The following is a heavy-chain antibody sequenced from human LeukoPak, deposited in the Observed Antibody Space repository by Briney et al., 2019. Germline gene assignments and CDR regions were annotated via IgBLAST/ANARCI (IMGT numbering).Heavy chain of an antibody. Sequence: GASVNVSCKASGYSFTSYYMHWVRQAPGQGLEWMGIINPSGGSTSYTQKLQGRVTMTTDTSTSTAYMELRSLRSDDTAVYYCARDLYDSSGYYYNYYYYGMDVWGQGTTVTVSS. D-gene: IGHD3-22*01. CDR2: INPSGGST. J-gene: IGHJ6*02. CDR3: ARDLYDSSGYYYNYYYYGMDV. V-gene: IGHV1-46*01. CDR1: GYSFTSYY.